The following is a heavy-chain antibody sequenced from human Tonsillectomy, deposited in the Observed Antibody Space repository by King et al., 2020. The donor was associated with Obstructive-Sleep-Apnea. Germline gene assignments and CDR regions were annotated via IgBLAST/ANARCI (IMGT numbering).Heavy chain of an antibody. CDR1: GFTFHDYA. J-gene: IGHJ3*02. CDR2: ISWNSGGI. CDR3: AKALKWELQNGFDI. D-gene: IGHD1-26*01. V-gene: IGHV3-9*01. Sequence: QLVQSGGGLVLPGRSLRLTCAASGFTFHDYAMHWVRQVPGKGLEWVSGISWNSGGIDYADSVKGRFSISRDNAKNSLYLQMNSLSSEDTALYYCAKALKWELQNGFDIWGQGTMVTVS.